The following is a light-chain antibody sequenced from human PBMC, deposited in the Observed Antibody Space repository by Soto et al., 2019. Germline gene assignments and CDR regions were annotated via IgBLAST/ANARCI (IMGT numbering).Light chain of an antibody. Sequence: QSVLTQPPSASGTPGQRVTISCSGSSSNIGGNTVNWYQQLPGTAPKLLIYSNNQRPSGVPGRFAGSQSGTSVSLAISDLQSEDEAEYYCAALDDSLKHYVFGTGTKVTVL. CDR2: SNN. V-gene: IGLV1-44*01. CDR3: AALDDSLKHYV. J-gene: IGLJ1*01. CDR1: SSNIGGNT.